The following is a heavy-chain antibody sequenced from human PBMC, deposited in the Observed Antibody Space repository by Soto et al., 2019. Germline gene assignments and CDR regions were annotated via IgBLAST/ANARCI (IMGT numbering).Heavy chain of an antibody. D-gene: IGHD3-10*01. J-gene: IGHJ4*02. CDR1: GYTFTSYA. Sequence: ASVKVSCKASGYTFTSYAMHWVRQAPGQRLEWMGWINAGNGNTKYSQKFQGRVTITRDTSASTAYMELSSLRSEDTAVYYCAKYGPILWFGELPLNYFDYWGQGTQVTVSS. CDR3: AKYGPILWFGELPLNYFDY. V-gene: IGHV1-3*01. CDR2: INAGNGNT.